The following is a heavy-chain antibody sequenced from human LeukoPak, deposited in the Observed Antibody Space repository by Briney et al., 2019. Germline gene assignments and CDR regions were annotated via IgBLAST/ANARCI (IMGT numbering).Heavy chain of an antibody. J-gene: IGHJ4*02. D-gene: IGHD1-26*01. V-gene: IGHV1-24*01. CDR2: FDPEDGDT. CDR1: GYTLAELC. CDR3: ATAPAFSGSYYDPFDY. Sequence: ASVNVSCKVSGYTLAELCMEWVRPAPGKGRGWVGGFDPEDGDTIYAPKFQGRVTIPEDTSTDTAYMELSSLRSEDTAVYYCATAPAFSGSYYDPFDYWGQGTLVTVSS.